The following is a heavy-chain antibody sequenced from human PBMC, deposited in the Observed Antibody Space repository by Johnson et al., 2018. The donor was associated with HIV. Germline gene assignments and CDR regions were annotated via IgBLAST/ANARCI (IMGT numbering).Heavy chain of an antibody. Sequence: VHLVESGGGLVQPGGSLRLSCAASGFTFDDYGMTWVRQAPGKGLEWVSGINWNGGSTGYVDSVKGRFTISRDNAKNSLYLQMNSLRAEDTALYYCARGIVVVTRGPGSDAFDIWGQGTMVTVSS. CDR3: ARGIVVVTRGPGSDAFDI. J-gene: IGHJ3*02. V-gene: IGHV3-20*04. CDR2: INWNGGST. CDR1: GFTFDDYG. D-gene: IGHD3-22*01.